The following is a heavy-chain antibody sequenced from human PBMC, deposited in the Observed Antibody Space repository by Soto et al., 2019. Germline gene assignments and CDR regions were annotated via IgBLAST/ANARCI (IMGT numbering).Heavy chain of an antibody. CDR3: ARGPRPLGYCSSTSCYVGSAFDI. Sequence: SVKVSCKASGGTFSSYAISWVRQAPGQGLEWMGGIIPIFGTANYAQKFQGRVTITADESTSTAYMELSSLRSEDTAVYYCARGPRPLGYCSSTSCYVGSAFDIWGQGTMVTV. D-gene: IGHD2-2*01. CDR1: GGTFSSYA. CDR2: IIPIFGTA. V-gene: IGHV1-69*13. J-gene: IGHJ3*02.